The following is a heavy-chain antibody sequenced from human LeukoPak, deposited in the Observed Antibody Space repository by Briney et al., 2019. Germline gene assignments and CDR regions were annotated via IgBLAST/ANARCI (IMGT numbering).Heavy chain of an antibody. Sequence: PGGSLRLSCVASGFTVSSNYMSWVRQAPGKGLEWVSVIYSGGNTYYADSVKGRFTISRDNSKNTLYLQMNSLRAEDTAVYYCARGSGSILYYYYMDVWGKGTTVTISS. CDR3: ARGSGSILYYYYMDV. J-gene: IGHJ6*03. D-gene: IGHD3-10*01. CDR2: IYSGGNT. V-gene: IGHV3-53*01. CDR1: GFTVSSNY.